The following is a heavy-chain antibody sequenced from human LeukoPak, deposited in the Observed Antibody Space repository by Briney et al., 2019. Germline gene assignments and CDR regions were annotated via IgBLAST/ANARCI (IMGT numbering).Heavy chain of an antibody. Sequence: SETLSLTCTVSGGSISSYYWSWIRQPPGKGLEWIGYIYYSGSTNYNPSLKSRVTILLDTPKNQFSLKLSSVTAADTAVYYCARDPVAASWFDPWGQGTLVTVSS. CDR3: ARDPVAASWFDP. CDR1: GGSISSYY. CDR2: IYYSGST. J-gene: IGHJ5*02. D-gene: IGHD6-19*01. V-gene: IGHV4-59*12.